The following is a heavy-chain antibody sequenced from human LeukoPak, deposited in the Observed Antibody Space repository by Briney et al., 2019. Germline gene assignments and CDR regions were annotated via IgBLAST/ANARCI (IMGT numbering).Heavy chain of an antibody. CDR2: INEDGSEK. J-gene: IGHJ6*03. V-gene: IGHV3-7*01. CDR1: VFAFSRYW. CDR3: ALALYNWKDVYYYYYMDV. D-gene: IGHD1-1*01. Sequence: GGSLRLSCAGSVFAFSRYWMSWVRQAPGKGLEWVANINEDGSEKHYVDSVKGRFTISRDNAKNSLYLQMNSLRAEDTAVYYCALALYNWKDVYYYYYMDVWGKGTTVTVSS.